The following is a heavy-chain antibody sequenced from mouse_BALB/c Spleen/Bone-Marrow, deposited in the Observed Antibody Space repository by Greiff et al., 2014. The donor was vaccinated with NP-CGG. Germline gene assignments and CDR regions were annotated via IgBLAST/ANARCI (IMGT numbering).Heavy chain of an antibody. CDR2: IDPENGDT. CDR1: GFNIKDYY. Sequence: EVQLQQSGAELVRSGASVKLSCTASGFNIKDYYMHWVKQRPERGLEWIGWIDPENGDTEYAPKFRGKATMTADTSSNTAYLQLSSLTSEDTAVYYCNARGDYDFDYFDYWGQGTTLTVSS. J-gene: IGHJ2*01. V-gene: IGHV14-4*02. D-gene: IGHD2-4*01. CDR3: NARGDYDFDYFDY.